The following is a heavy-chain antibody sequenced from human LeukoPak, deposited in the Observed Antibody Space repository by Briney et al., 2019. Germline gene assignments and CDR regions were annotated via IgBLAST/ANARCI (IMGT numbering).Heavy chain of an antibody. V-gene: IGHV1-2*02. CDR3: ARVVSRYCSSTSCPFDY. J-gene: IGHJ4*02. CDR1: GYTFTGYH. Sequence: ASVKVSCKASGYTFTGYHMDSVRQAPGQGLEWVGCINPNSGGTNYAQKFQGGVTMNRDTPINTHYIQLTRLRYEDTAVYYCARVVSRYCSSTSCPFDYWGRGPLVTVS. D-gene: IGHD2-2*01. CDR2: INPNSGGT.